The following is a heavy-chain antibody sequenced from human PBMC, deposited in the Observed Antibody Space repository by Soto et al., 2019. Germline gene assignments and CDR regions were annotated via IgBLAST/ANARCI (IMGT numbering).Heavy chain of an antibody. CDR2: IYFTGST. CDR3: TRGPPRVQWLDP. CDR1: GGAVSSGTYY. V-gene: IGHV4-61*01. Sequence: SETLSLTCTVSGGAVSSGTYYWSWIRQPPGKGLEWIGHIYFTGSTNYNPSLKSRVTMSLDTSRNQFSLKLSSVTAADTAVYYCTRGPPRVQWLDPWGQGTLVTVSS. J-gene: IGHJ5*02.